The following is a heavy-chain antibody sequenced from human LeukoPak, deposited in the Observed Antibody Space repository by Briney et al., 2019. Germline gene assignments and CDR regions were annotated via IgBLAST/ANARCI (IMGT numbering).Heavy chain of an antibody. CDR1: GISLTPQC. CDR3: ARTYFGGDCYYSYFDY. D-gene: IGHD2-21*02. J-gene: IGHJ4*02. CDR2: IYPGDSDT. Sequence: GESLKISFQGSGISLTPQCHDLVRQMPGKGLEWMGIIYPGDSDTRYSPSFQGQVTISADKSISTAYLQWSSLKASDTATYYCARTYFGGDCYYSYFDYWGQGTLVTVSS. V-gene: IGHV5-51*01.